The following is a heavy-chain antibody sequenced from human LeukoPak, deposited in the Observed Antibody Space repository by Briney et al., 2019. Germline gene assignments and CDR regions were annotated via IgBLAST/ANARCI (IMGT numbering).Heavy chain of an antibody. D-gene: IGHD3-22*01. V-gene: IGHV3-11*05. CDR2: ISSSSSYT. CDR1: GFTFSDYY. Sequence: GGSLRLSCAASGFTFSDYYMSWIRQAPGKGLEWVSYISSSSSYTNYADSVKGRFTISRDNAKNSLYLQMNSLRAEDTAVYYCARVRHYYDSSGLMGYWGQGTLVTVSS. J-gene: IGHJ4*02. CDR3: ARVRHYYDSSGLMGY.